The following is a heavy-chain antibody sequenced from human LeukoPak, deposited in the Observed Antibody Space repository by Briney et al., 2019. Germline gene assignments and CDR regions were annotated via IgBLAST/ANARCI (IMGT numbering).Heavy chain of an antibody. V-gene: IGHV3-48*01. Sequence: GGSLRLSCAASGFIFSTYSMNWVRQAPGKGLEWVSYISSSSSTIYYADSVKGRFTISRDNAKNSLYLQMNSLRVEDTAVYYCARVSGDGESSYRALDIWGQGTMVTVSS. CDR2: ISSSSSTI. CDR3: ARVSGDGESSYRALDI. J-gene: IGHJ3*02. CDR1: GFIFSTYS. D-gene: IGHD1-26*01.